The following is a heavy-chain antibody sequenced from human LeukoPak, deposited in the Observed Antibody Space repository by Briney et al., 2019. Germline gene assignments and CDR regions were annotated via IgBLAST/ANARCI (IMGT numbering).Heavy chain of an antibody. D-gene: IGHD2-15*01. Sequence: VASVKVSCKASGYTFTGYYMHWVRQAPGQRLEWMGWINPNSGGTNYAQKFQGRVTMTRDTSISTAYMELSRLRSDDTAVYYCARAYCSGGSCKQYYFDYWGQGTLVTVSS. V-gene: IGHV1-2*02. CDR3: ARAYCSGGSCKQYYFDY. CDR1: GYTFTGYY. J-gene: IGHJ4*02. CDR2: INPNSGGT.